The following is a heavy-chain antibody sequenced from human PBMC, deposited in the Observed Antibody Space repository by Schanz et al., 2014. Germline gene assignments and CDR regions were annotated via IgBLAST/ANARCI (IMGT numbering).Heavy chain of an antibody. V-gene: IGHV3-7*01. J-gene: IGHJ4*02. Sequence: EEQLLESGGALVQPGGSLRLSCAASGFSFSNYALVWVRQPPGKGLEWVANIKQDESERSYVDSVKGRFTISRDNAKNSLYLQMNSLRAEDTAVYYCARDKGGYYPFDYWGQGTLVTVSS. CDR3: ARDKGGYYPFDY. CDR2: IKQDESER. CDR1: GFSFSNYA. D-gene: IGHD3-3*01.